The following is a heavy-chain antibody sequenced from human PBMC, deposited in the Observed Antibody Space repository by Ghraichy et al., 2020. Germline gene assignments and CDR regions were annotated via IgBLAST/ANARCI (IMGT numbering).Heavy chain of an antibody. D-gene: IGHD3-22*01. J-gene: IGHJ6*02. CDR1: GFTVSSKY. Sequence: GGSLRLSCVAAGFTVSSKYMTWVRQAPGKGLEWVSVIYTGDITDYADSVKGRFTISRDNSKNTPSLQMNSLRAEDTAVYYCAGESSGYYYGGEGGMDVWGQGTTVTVSS. V-gene: IGHV3-53*01. CDR3: AGESSGYYYGGEGGMDV. CDR2: IYTGDIT.